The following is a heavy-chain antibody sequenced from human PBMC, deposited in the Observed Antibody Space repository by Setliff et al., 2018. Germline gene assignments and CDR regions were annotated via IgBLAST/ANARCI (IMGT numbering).Heavy chain of an antibody. CDR1: GYTFTSYA. V-gene: IGHV7-4-1*02. CDR2: INTNTGNP. D-gene: IGHD3-3*01. Sequence: ASVKVSCKASGYTFTSYAMNWVRQAPGQGLEWMGWINTNTGNPTYAQGFTGRFVFSLDTSVSTAYLQISSLKAEDTAVYYCARLTYYDFWSGYLYYYYYMDVWGKGTTVT. CDR3: ARLTYYDFWSGYLYYYYYMDV. J-gene: IGHJ6*03.